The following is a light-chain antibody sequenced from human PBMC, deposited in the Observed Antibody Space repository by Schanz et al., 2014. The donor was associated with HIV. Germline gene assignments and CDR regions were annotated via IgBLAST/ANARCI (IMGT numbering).Light chain of an antibody. CDR3: SSYRSGSPLWV. CDR2: DVS. V-gene: IGLV2-14*01. Sequence: QSALTQPASVSGSPGQSITISCTGTSSDVGGYNYVAWYQQHAGKAPKLMIFDVSNRPSGVSYRFSGSKSGNTASLTISGLQAEDEADYYCSSYRSGSPLWVFGGGTQLTVL. J-gene: IGLJ3*02. CDR1: SSDVGGYNY.